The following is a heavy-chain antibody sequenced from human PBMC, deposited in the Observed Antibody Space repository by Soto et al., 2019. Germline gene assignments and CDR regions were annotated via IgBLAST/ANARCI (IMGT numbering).Heavy chain of an antibody. D-gene: IGHD2-8*01. J-gene: IGHJ6*02. CDR1: GFTFSNYG. CDR3: ARDIESVTAKHFFYYYAMDV. Sequence: ASVKVSCKASGFTFSNYGLNWVRQAPGQGLEWMGWVSANNGHTNYAQNLQGRVSMTTDTSTSTAYMELRGLRFDDTAVYYCARDIESVTAKHFFYYYAMDVWGQGTKV. V-gene: IGHV1-18*01. CDR2: VSANNGHT.